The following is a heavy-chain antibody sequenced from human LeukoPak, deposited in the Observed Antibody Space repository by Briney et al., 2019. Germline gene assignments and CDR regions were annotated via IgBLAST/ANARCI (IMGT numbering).Heavy chain of an antibody. Sequence: PGGSLRLSCAASGFTFSSYAMSWVRQAPGKGLEWVSAISGSGGSTYYADSVKGRFTISRDNSKNTLYLQMNSLRAEDTAIYYCAKDLKGYNYGYFDFWGQGTLVTVSS. V-gene: IGHV3-23*01. CDR3: AKDLKGYNYGYFDF. CDR2: ISGSGGST. J-gene: IGHJ4*02. D-gene: IGHD5-18*01. CDR1: GFTFSSYA.